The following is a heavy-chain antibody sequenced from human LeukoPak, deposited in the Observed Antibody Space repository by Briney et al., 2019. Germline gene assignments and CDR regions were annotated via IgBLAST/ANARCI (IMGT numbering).Heavy chain of an antibody. D-gene: IGHD3-16*01. CDR3: ARETSQKGAHYMDV. Sequence: SETLSLTCTVSGGSISSYYWSWIRQPPGKGLEWIGYIYYSGSTNYNPSLKSRVTISVDTSKNQFSLELSSVTAADTAVYYCARETSQKGAHYMDVWGKGTTVTISS. CDR1: GGSISSYY. CDR2: IYYSGST. V-gene: IGHV4-59*01. J-gene: IGHJ6*03.